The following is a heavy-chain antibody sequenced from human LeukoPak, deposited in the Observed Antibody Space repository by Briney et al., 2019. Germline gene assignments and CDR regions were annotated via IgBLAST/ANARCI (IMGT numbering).Heavy chain of an antibody. Sequence: GGPLSLSCAASGFHFSSYSMHWVRQAPGKGLEWVSYISSSSSTIYYADSVKGRFTISRDNAKNSLYLQMNSLRAEDTAVYYCARAADIVVVPAALGFDYWGQGTLVTVSS. J-gene: IGHJ4*02. CDR1: GFHFSSYS. V-gene: IGHV3-48*04. CDR2: ISSSSSTI. CDR3: ARAADIVVVPAALGFDY. D-gene: IGHD2-2*01.